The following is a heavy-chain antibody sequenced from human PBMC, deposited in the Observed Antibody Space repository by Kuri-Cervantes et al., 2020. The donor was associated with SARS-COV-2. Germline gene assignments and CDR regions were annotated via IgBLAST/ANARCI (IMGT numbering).Heavy chain of an antibody. D-gene: IGHD3-3*01. Sequence: GESLKISCAASGFTFSSYEMNWVRQPPGKGLEWVSYISSSGSTIYYADSVKGRFTISRDNAKNSLYLQMNSLRAEDTAVYYCARTYDFWSGYSSALIDYWGQGTLVTVSS. J-gene: IGHJ4*02. V-gene: IGHV3-48*03. CDR1: GFTFSSYE. CDR3: ARTYDFWSGYSSALIDY. CDR2: ISSSGSTI.